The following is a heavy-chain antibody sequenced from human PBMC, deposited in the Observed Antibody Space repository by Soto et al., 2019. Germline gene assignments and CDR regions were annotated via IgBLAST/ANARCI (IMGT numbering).Heavy chain of an antibody. CDR1: GDSISSYY. CDR3: ARDGYYYDSSGYYPD. CDR2: IYYSGST. J-gene: IGHJ4*02. V-gene: IGHV4-59*01. D-gene: IGHD3-22*01. Sequence: QVQLQESGPGLVKPSETLSLTCTVSGDSISSYYWSWIRQPPGKGLEWIGYIYYSGSTNYNPSLKSRVTISVDTSKNQFSLKLSSVTAADTAVYYCARDGYYYDSSGYYPDWGQGTLVTVSS.